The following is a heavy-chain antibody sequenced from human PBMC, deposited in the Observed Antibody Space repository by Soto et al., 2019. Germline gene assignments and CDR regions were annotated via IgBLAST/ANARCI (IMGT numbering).Heavy chain of an antibody. CDR2: ISSSGTI. Sequence: PGGSLRLSCAASGFTFSAYSLDWVRRAPGRGLEWVAYISSSGTIHYANSVKGRFTISRDNAKNSLYLQMDSLRDDDTAVYYCARDGSQTDNYYYAMDVWGQGTTVTSP. CDR1: GFTFSAYS. D-gene: IGHD1-26*01. V-gene: IGHV3-48*02. J-gene: IGHJ6*02. CDR3: ARDGSQTDNYYYAMDV.